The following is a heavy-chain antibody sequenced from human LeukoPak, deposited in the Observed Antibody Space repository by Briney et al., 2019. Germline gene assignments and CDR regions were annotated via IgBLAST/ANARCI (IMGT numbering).Heavy chain of an antibody. CDR2: IYYSGST. J-gene: IGHJ4*02. CDR1: GGSVSSYY. Sequence: SETLSLTCTVSGGSVSSYYWNWIRQPPGKGLEWIGYIYYSGSTNYNPSLKSRVIISVDTSKKQFSLKLNSVTAADTAVYYCARWDSGSYFLDYWGQGTLVTVSS. V-gene: IGHV4-59*02. CDR3: ARWDSGSYFLDY. D-gene: IGHD1-26*01.